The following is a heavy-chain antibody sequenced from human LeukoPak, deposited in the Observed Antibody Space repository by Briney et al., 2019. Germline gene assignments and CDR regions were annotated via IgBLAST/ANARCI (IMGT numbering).Heavy chain of an antibody. CDR2: MNPNSGNT. CDR3: ARGHLGSGYDFF. J-gene: IGHJ4*02. D-gene: IGHD5-12*01. CDR1: GYTFTSYG. Sequence: PRASVKVSCKASGYTFTSYGISWVRQAPGQGLEWMGWMNPNSGNTGYAQKFQGRVTMTRNTSISTAYMELSSLRSEDTAVYYCARGHLGSGYDFFWGQGTLVTVSS. V-gene: IGHV1-8*02.